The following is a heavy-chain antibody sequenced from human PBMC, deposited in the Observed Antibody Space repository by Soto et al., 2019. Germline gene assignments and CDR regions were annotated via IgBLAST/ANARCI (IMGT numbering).Heavy chain of an antibody. D-gene: IGHD2-21*02. CDR3: ARDKKAYCGGDCSSDY. CDR1: GYTFTSYA. J-gene: IGHJ4*02. V-gene: IGHV1-3*01. Sequence: XSVKVSCKASGYTFTSYAMHWVRQAPGQRLEWMGWINAGNGNTKYSQKFQGRVTITRDTSASTAYMELSSLRSEDTAVYYCARDKKAYCGGDCSSDYWGQGTLVTVSS. CDR2: INAGNGNT.